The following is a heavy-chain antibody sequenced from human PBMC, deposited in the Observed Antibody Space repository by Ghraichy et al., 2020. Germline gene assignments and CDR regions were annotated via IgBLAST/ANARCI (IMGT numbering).Heavy chain of an antibody. CDR3: AKKSIAALSRGDY. CDR2: IRYDGSNK. D-gene: IGHD6-6*01. CDR1: GFTFSSYG. Sequence: GGSLRLSCAASGFTFSSYGMHWVRQAPGKGLEWVAFIRYDGSNKYYADSVKGRFTISRDNSKNTLYLQMNSLRAEDTAVYYCAKKSIAALSRGDYWGQGTLVTVSS. V-gene: IGHV3-30*02. J-gene: IGHJ4*02.